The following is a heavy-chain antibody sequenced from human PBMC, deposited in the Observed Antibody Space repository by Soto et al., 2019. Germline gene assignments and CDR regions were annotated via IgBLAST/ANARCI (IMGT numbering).Heavy chain of an antibody. CDR3: ARGAHCSGGSCYHRYNWFDP. D-gene: IGHD2-15*01. J-gene: IGHJ5*02. CDR1: GFTFSSYG. V-gene: IGHV3-33*01. Sequence: GGSLRLSCAASGFTFSSYGMHWVRQAPGKGLEWVAVIWYDGSNKYYADSVKGRFTISRDNSKNTLYLQMNSLRAEDTAVYYCARGAHCSGGSCYHRYNWFDPWGQGTLVTVSS. CDR2: IWYDGSNK.